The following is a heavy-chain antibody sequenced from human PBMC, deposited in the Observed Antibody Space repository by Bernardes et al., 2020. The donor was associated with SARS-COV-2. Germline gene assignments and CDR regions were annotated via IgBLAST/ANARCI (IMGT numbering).Heavy chain of an antibody. V-gene: IGHV3-33*01. D-gene: IGHD6-13*01. CDR3: AREELAAAESFDY. CDR2: IWYDGSNK. CDR1: GFTFSSYG. J-gene: IGHJ4*02. Sequence: GGSLRLSCAASGFTFSSYGMHWVRQAPGKGLEWVAVIWYDGSNKYYADSVKGRFTISRDNSKNTLYLQMNSLRAEDTAVYYCAREELAAAESFDYWGQGTLVTFSS.